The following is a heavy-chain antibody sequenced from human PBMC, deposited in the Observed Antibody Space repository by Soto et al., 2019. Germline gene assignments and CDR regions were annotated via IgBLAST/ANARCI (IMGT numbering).Heavy chain of an antibody. D-gene: IGHD2-15*01. J-gene: IGHJ4*02. CDR2: IRSKADGEAT. Sequence: EVQLVESGGGLGQPGRSIRLSCTASGFPFVDYAMSWIRQPPGKGLEWVGFIRSKADGEATEFDASVKGRFTISRDDSNTSTYLQMNNLTAEDTAVYYCVRGIRGYCWRDRCYADHWGQGTLVTVSS. CDR3: VRGIRGYCWRDRCYADH. V-gene: IGHV3-49*03. CDR1: GFPFVDYA.